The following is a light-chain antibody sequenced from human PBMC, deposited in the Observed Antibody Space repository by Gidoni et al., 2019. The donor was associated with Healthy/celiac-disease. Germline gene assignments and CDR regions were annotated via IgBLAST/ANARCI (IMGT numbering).Light chain of an antibody. CDR1: SSNIGAGYD. V-gene: IGLV1-40*01. CDR3: QSYDSSLSGSVV. Sequence: QSVLTQPPSVSGAPGQRVTISCTGRSSNIGAGYDVHWYQQLPGTAPKLLIYGNSNRPSGVPDRLSGSKSGTSASLAITGLQAEDEADYYCQSYDSSLSGSVVFGGGTKLTVL. CDR2: GNS. J-gene: IGLJ2*01.